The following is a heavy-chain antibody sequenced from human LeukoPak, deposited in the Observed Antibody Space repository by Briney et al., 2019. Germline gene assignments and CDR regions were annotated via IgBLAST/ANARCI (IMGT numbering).Heavy chain of an antibody. V-gene: IGHV3-74*01. CDR1: GFNFGSYS. J-gene: IGHJ4*02. CDR3: AGSQWLDAFDY. D-gene: IGHD6-19*01. Sequence: GGSLRLSCAASGFNFGSYSMTWVRQAPGKGLVWVSRINSDGSTTNYADSVKGRFTISRDNAKTTLYLQMNSLRADDTAVYYCAGSQWLDAFDYWGQGTLVTVSS. CDR2: INSDGSTT.